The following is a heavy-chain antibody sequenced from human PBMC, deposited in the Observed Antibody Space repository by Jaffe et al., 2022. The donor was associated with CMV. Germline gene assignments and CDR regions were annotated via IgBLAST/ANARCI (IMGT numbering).Heavy chain of an antibody. CDR3: ARQYSGYDWGEGGNYYYYMDV. CDR1: GGSISSYY. Sequence: QVQLQESGPGLVKPSETLSLTCTVSGGSISSYYWSWIRQPPGKGLEWIGYIYYSGSTNYNPSLKSRVTISVDTSKNQFSLKLSSVTAADTAVYYCARQYSGYDWGEGGNYYYYMDVWGKGTTVTVSS. D-gene: IGHD5-12*01. J-gene: IGHJ6*03. V-gene: IGHV4-59*08. CDR2: IYYSGST.